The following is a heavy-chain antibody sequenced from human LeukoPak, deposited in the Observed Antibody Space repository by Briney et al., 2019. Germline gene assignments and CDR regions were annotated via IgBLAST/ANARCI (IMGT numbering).Heavy chain of an antibody. D-gene: IGHD6-19*01. CDR1: GFSFSLYA. J-gene: IGHJ4*02. CDR3: TTDQQQWLFDY. V-gene: IGHV3-15*01. CDR2: IKIKAHGTTT. Sequence: PGGSLRLSCAASGFSFSLYAMSWARQAPGTGLEWVGRIKIKAHGTTTDYAAPVAGKFTISRDDSRSTLYLEMNSLKTEDTAIYYCTTDQQQWLFDYGGQGTLVTVSS.